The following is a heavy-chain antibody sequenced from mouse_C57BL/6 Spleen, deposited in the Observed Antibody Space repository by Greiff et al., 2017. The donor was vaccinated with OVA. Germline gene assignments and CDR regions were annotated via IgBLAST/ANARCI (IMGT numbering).Heavy chain of an antibody. J-gene: IGHJ4*01. D-gene: IGHD1-1*01. CDR1: GYTFTSYG. Sequence: QVQLQQSGAELARPGASVKLSCKASGYTFTSYGISWVKQRTGQGLEWIGEIYPRSGNTYYNEKFKGKATLTADKSSSTAYMELRSLTSEDSAVYFCARDPRESLITTGVEREDCAMDYWGQGTSVTVSS. CDR2: IYPRSGNT. CDR3: ARDPRESLITTGVEREDCAMDY. V-gene: IGHV1-81*01.